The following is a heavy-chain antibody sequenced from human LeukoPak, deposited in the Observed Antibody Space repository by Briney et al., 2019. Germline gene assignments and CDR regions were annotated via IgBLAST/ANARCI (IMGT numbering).Heavy chain of an antibody. V-gene: IGHV1-69*13. Sequence: SVKVSCKASGGTFSSYAISWVRQAPGQGLEWMGGINLIFGTANYAQKFQGRVTITADESTSTAYMELSSLRSEDTAVYYCARDEGRGSYDYWGQGTLVTVSS. J-gene: IGHJ4*02. CDR3: ARDEGRGSYDY. CDR1: GGTFSSYA. D-gene: IGHD1-26*01. CDR2: INLIFGTA.